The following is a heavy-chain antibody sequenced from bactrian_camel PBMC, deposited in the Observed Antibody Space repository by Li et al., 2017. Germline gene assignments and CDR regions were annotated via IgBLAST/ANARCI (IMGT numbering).Heavy chain of an antibody. CDR1: GYGRRRVC. J-gene: IGHJ4*01. Sequence: HVQLVESGGGSVQAGGSLKLSCAASGYGRRRVCMAWFRQVPGQEREGVAAIDSDGLTSYADSVQGRFTISKDNAKSILYLQMNSLKPEDTAMYYCAADIYGSFMTPRYDFWGQGTQVTVS. V-gene: IGHV3S53*01. CDR2: IDSDGLT. CDR3: AADIYGSFMTPRYDF. D-gene: IGHD3*01.